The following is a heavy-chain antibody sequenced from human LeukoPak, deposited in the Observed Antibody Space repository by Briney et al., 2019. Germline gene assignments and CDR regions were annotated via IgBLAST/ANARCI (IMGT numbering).Heavy chain of an antibody. D-gene: IGHD3-10*01. CDR2: IWYDGSNK. V-gene: IGHV3-33*01. J-gene: IGHJ6*02. Sequence: GGSLRLSCAASGFTFSSYGMHWVRQAPGKGLEWVAVIWYDGSNKYYADSVKGRFTISRDNSKNTLYLQMNSLRAEDTAVYYCARDSGHQSLTLGMDVWGQGTTVTVSS. CDR1: GFTFSSYG. CDR3: ARDSGHQSLTLGMDV.